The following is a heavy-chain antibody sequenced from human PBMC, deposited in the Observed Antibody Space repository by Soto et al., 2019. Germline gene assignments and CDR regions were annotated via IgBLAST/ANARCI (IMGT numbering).Heavy chain of an antibody. CDR1: GYTFTSYY. J-gene: IGHJ4*02. D-gene: IGHD2-15*01. CDR2: INPSGGST. CDR3: ARDSPLVAAKDY. V-gene: IGHV1-46*01. Sequence: QVQLVQSGAEVKKPGASVKVSCKASGYTFTSYYMHWVRQAPGQGLEWMGIINPSGGSTSYAQKCQGRVTMTRDTSTSTVYMELSSLRSEDTAVYYCARDSPLVAAKDYGGQGTLVTVSS.